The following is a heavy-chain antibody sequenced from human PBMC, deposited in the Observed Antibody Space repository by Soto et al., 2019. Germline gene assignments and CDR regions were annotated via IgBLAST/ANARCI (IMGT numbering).Heavy chain of an antibody. CDR2: ISAYNGNT. J-gene: IGHJ3*02. D-gene: IGHD3-10*01. CDR1: GYTFTSYG. V-gene: IGHV1-18*01. CDR3: GGDRSGGSTAWEKDAFDI. Sequence: QVQLVQSGAEVKKPGASVKVSCKASGYTFTSYGISWVRQAPGQGLEWMGWISAYNGNTNYAQKLQGRVTMTTDTPTSTSYVERRSVGSDDTAGYYCGGDRSGGSTAWEKDAFDIWGQGTMVTVSS.